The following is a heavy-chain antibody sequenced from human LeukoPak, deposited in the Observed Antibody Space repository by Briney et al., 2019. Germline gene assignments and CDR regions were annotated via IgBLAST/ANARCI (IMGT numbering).Heavy chain of an antibody. J-gene: IGHJ3*02. CDR2: IYPGDSDT. V-gene: IGHV5-51*01. CDR3: PRPPFI. Sequence: GESLKISCKGSGYSFTNYWIGWVRQMSGKGLEWMGIIYPGDSDTRYSPSFQGQVTISLDKSISTAYLQWSSLKASDTAMHYCPRPPFIWGKGTMVTVPS. CDR1: GYSFTNYW.